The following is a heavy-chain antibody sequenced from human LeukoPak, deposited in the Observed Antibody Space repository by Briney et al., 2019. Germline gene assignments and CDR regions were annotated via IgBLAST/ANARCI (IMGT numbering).Heavy chain of an antibody. Sequence: PSGTPSLTCAVSGASIISNNWWSWVRQPSGKGLEWIGEIWHSGTTNYNPSLKSRVTISVDNSKNQFSLKLNSVTAADTAVYYCMGADYGGHWGQGTLVTVSS. V-gene: IGHV4-4*02. CDR3: MGADYGGH. D-gene: IGHD4-17*01. CDR2: IWHSGTT. CDR1: GASIISNNW. J-gene: IGHJ4*02.